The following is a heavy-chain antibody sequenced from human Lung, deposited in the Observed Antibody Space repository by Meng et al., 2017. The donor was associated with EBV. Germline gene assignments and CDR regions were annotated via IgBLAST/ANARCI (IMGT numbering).Heavy chain of an antibody. V-gene: IGHV1-18*01. CDR1: GYTFTNYG. CDR2: INAYNGDT. CDR3: ARVEVGITSGDY. J-gene: IGHJ4*02. D-gene: IGHD1-26*01. Sequence: QAQRVQSGGVVNRPGASGKVSCYAPGYTFTNYGITWVRQAPGQGLEWMGWINAYNGDTNYAQTLQGRVTMTTDTSTSTAYMELRSLRSDDTAVYYCARVEVGITSGDYWGQGTLVTVSS.